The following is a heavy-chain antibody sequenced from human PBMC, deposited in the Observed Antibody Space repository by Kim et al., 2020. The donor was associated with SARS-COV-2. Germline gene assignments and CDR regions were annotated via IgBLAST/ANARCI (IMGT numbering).Heavy chain of an antibody. D-gene: IGHD3-16*02. CDR3: ARADPALPYYYYGMDV. CDR1: GGSISSYY. J-gene: IGHJ6*02. V-gene: IGHV4-59*01. Sequence: SETLSLTCTVSGGSISSYYWSWIRQPPGKGLEWIGYIYYSGSTNYNPSLKSRVTISVDTSKNQFSLKLSSVTAADTAVYYCARADPALPYYYYGMDVWGQGTTVTVSS. CDR2: IYYSGST.